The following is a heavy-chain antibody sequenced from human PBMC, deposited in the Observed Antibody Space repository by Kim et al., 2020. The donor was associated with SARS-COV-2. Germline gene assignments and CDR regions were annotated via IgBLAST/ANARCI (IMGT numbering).Heavy chain of an antibody. D-gene: IGHD2-2*01. Sequence: GESLKISCTASGYSFTTFWIGWVRQMPGKALEWMGTIYPRYSDTRYSPSFQGQVTISADRSINTAYLQWSSLKASDTAIYYCAKYSPVSAADFWGQGTLVTVSS. CDR2: IYPRYSDT. V-gene: IGHV5-51*01. CDR3: AKYSPVSAADF. J-gene: IGHJ4*02. CDR1: GYSFTTFW.